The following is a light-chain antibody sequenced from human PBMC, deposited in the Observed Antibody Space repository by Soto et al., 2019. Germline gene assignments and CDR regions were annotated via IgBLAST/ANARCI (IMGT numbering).Light chain of an antibody. V-gene: IGLV2-8*01. CDR2: EVT. J-gene: IGLJ1*01. CDR1: SSDIGDYNY. Sequence: QSVLPPPPSASGSPGQLVTFSCTGTSSDIGDYNYVSWYQQHPGKAPKFMIYEVTKRPSGVPHRFSGSKSGNTASLTVSGLQAGDEAYYYCSSDAGNISYVFVTGTRVTVL. CDR3: SSDAGNISYV.